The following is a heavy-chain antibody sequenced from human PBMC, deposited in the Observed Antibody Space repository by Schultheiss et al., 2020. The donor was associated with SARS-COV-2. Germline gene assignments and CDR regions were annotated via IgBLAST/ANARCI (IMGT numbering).Heavy chain of an antibody. CDR1: GFTFSSYA. V-gene: IGHV3-21*01. D-gene: IGHD4-17*01. CDR2: ISSSSSYI. J-gene: IGHJ4*02. Sequence: GESLKISCAASGFTFSSYAMSWVRQAPGKGLEWVSSISSSSSYIYYADSVKGRFTISRDNAKNSLYLQMNSLRAEDTAVYYCARAVYGDYALDYWGQGTLVTVSS. CDR3: ARAVYGDYALDY.